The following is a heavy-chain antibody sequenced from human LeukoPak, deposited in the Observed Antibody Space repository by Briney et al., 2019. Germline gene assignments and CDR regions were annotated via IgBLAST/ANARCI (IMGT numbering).Heavy chain of an antibody. Sequence: SETLSLTCTVSGGSISSYYWSWIRQPPGKGLEWIGYIYYSGSTNYNPSLKSRVTISVDTSKNQFSLKLSSVTAADTAVYYCARALGLNWYDYVWGSYRPDAFDIWGQGTMVTVSS. V-gene: IGHV4-59*01. J-gene: IGHJ3*02. D-gene: IGHD3-16*02. CDR3: ARALGLNWYDYVWGSYRPDAFDI. CDR2: IYYSGST. CDR1: GGSISSYY.